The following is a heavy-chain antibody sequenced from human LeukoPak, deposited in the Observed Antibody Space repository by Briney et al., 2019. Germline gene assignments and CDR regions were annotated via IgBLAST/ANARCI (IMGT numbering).Heavy chain of an antibody. CDR1: GFTFSSYE. D-gene: IGHD5-12*01. CDR2: ISSSSSTI. V-gene: IGHV3-48*01. J-gene: IGHJ4*02. Sequence: GGSLRLSCAASGFTFSSYEMNWVRQAPGKGLEWVSYISSSSSTIYYADSVKGRFTISRDNAKNSLYLQMNSLRAEDTAVYYCAKTRGYSGYEDFDYWGQGTLVTVSS. CDR3: AKTRGYSGYEDFDY.